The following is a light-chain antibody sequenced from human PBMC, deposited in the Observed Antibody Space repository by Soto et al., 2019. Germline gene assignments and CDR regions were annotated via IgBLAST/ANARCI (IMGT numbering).Light chain of an antibody. V-gene: IGLV2-23*01. J-gene: IGLJ2*01. CDR3: CSYAGSSTLL. CDR2: EGS. Sequence: QSALTQPASVSGSPGQSITISCTGTSSDVGGYNLVSWYQQHPGKTPKLMIYEGSKRPSGVSNRFSGSKSGSTASLTISGLQAEDEADYYCCSYAGSSTLLFGGGTKLTVL. CDR1: SSDVGGYNL.